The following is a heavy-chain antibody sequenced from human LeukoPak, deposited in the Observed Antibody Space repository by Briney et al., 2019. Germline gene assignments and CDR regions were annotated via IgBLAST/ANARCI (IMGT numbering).Heavy chain of an antibody. CDR3: ARASYYDFWSGYYTAYYFDY. D-gene: IGHD3-3*01. V-gene: IGHV1-18*01. CDR2: ISAYNGNT. CDR1: GYTFTSYG. Sequence: VSVKVSCKASGYTFTSYGISWVRQAPGQGLEWMGWISAYNGNTNYAQKLQGRVTMTTDTSTSTAYMELRSLRSDDTAVYYCARASYYDFWSGYYTAYYFDYWGQGTLVTVSS. J-gene: IGHJ4*02.